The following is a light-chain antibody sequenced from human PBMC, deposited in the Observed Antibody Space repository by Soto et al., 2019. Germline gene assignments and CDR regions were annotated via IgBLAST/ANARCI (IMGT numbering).Light chain of an antibody. CDR1: QGISTY. J-gene: IGKJ5*01. V-gene: IGKV1-9*01. Sequence: DIHLTQSPSFLSASVGERVTITCRASQGISTYLAWYQQKPGKAPNLLIYTASTLQTGVPSRFSGSAFGTEFTLTISSLQPEDFATYYCQQLAGFPITFGQGTRLEIK. CDR3: QQLAGFPIT. CDR2: TAS.